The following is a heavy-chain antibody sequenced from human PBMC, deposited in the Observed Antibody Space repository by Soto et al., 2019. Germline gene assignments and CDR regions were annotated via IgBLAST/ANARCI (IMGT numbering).Heavy chain of an antibody. CDR1: GGTFSSYA. Sequence: SVKVSCKASGGTFSSYAISWVRQAPGQGLEWMGGIIPIFGTANYAQKFQGRVTITADKSTSTAYMELSSLRSEDTAVYYCARRTGTTVSGNYYYYYGMDVWGQGTTVTVSS. D-gene: IGHD1-7*01. CDR3: ARRTGTTVSGNYYYYYGMDV. V-gene: IGHV1-69*06. J-gene: IGHJ6*02. CDR2: IIPIFGTA.